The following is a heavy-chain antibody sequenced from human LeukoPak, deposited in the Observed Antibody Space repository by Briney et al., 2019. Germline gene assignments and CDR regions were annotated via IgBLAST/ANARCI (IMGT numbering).Heavy chain of an antibody. D-gene: IGHD2-2*01. CDR3: ARAPVPYCSSTSCQFGY. CDR2: ISSSSSYI. V-gene: IGHV3-21*01. J-gene: IGHJ4*02. Sequence: GGSLRLSCAASGFTFSSYSMNWVRQAPGKGLEWVSSISSSSSYIYYADSVKGRFTISRDNAENSLYLQMNSLRAEDTAVYYCARAPVPYCSSTSCQFGYWGQGTLVTVSS. CDR1: GFTFSSYS.